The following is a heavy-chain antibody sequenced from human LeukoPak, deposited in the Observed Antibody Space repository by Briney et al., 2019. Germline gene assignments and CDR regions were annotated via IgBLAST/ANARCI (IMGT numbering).Heavy chain of an antibody. CDR2: ISGGGGST. Sequence: PGGSLRLSCAASGFTFSSYAMSWVRQAPGKGLEWVSAISGGGGSTYYADFVKGRFTISRDNSKNTLYLQMNSLRAEDTAVYYCAKVVWFGELAYYFDYWGQGTLVTVSS. CDR3: AKVVWFGELAYYFDY. V-gene: IGHV3-23*01. D-gene: IGHD3-10*01. CDR1: GFTFSSYA. J-gene: IGHJ4*02.